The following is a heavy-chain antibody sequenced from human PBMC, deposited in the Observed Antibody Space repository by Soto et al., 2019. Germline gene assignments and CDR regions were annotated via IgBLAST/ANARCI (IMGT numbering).Heavy chain of an antibody. CDR2: IDPSDSYT. J-gene: IGHJ6*02. CDR3: ASHSEYCSSTSCRGYYYYYGMDV. CDR1: GYSFTSYW. D-gene: IGHD2-2*01. V-gene: IGHV5-10-1*01. Sequence: GESLKISCKGSGYSFTSYWISWVRQMPGKGLEWMGRIDPSDSYTNYSPSFQGHVTISADKSISTAYLQWSSLKASDTAMYYCASHSEYCSSTSCRGYYYYYGMDVWGQGTTVTVYS.